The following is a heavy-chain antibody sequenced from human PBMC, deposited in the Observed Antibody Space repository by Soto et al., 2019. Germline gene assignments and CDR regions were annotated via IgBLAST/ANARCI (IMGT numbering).Heavy chain of an antibody. CDR1: GGSVSSGSHY. CDR3: ARVATAMVDY. CDR2: IYYSGST. Sequence: QVQLQESGPGLVKPSETLSLTCTVSGGSVSSGSHYWSWIRQPPGKGLEWIGYIYYSGSTNYNPSLKSRVXIXXDTSKNQCSLKLSSVTAADTAVYYCARVATAMVDYWGQGTLVTVSS. D-gene: IGHD5-18*01. V-gene: IGHV4-61*01. J-gene: IGHJ4*02.